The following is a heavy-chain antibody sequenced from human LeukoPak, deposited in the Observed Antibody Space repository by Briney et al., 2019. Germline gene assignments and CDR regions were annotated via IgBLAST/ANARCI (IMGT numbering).Heavy chain of an antibody. CDR2: INHSGST. CDR3: ARGRWFDP. J-gene: IGHJ5*02. CDR1: GGSFSGYY. V-gene: IGHV4-34*01. Sequence: SETLSLTCAVYGGSFSGYYWSWIRQPPGKGLEWIGEINHSGSTNYNPSLKSRVTISVDTSKNQFSLKLSSVTAADTAVYYCARGRWFDPWGQGALVTVSS.